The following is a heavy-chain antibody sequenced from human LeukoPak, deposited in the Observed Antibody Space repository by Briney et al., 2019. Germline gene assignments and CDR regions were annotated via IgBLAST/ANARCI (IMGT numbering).Heavy chain of an antibody. CDR3: ASMWADTAKDAFDI. CDR1: GGSFSGYY. J-gene: IGHJ3*02. D-gene: IGHD5-18*01. CDR2: INHSGST. Sequence: SETLSLTCAVYGGSFSGYYWSWIRQPPGKGLEWIGEINHSGSTNYNPSLKSRVTISVDTSKNQFSLKLSSVTAADTAVYYCASMWADTAKDAFDIWGQGTMVTVSS. V-gene: IGHV4-34*01.